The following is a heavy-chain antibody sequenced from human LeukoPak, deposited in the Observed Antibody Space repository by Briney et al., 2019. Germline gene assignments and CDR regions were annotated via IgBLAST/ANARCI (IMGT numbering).Heavy chain of an antibody. D-gene: IGHD2-2*01. V-gene: IGHV3-23*01. CDR1: GFTFSSYA. CDR3: AKDPGQLLLGEFDP. J-gene: IGHJ5*02. Sequence: GGSLRLSCAASGFTFSSYAMNWVRQAPGKGLELVSAIGGSGVITYYADSVKGRFTISRDNSKNTLYLQMDSLRAEDTAIYYCAKDPGQLLLGEFDPWGQGTLVTVSS. CDR2: IGGSGVIT.